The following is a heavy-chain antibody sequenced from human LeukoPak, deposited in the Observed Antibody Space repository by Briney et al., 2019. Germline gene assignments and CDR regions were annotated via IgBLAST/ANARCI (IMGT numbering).Heavy chain of an antibody. J-gene: IGHJ1*01. D-gene: IGHD1-14*01. V-gene: IGHV4-59*08. CDR3: ARHYRPSSFQH. Sequence: SETLSLTCTVSGGSISSYYWSWIRQPPGKGLEWIGYIYYSGSTNYNPSLKSRVTISVDTSKNQFSLKLSSVTAADTAVYYCARHYRPSSFQHWGRGTLVTVSS. CDR1: GGSISSYY. CDR2: IYYSGST.